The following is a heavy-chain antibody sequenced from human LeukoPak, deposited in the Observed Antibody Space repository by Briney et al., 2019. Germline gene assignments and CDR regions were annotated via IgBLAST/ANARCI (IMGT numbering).Heavy chain of an antibody. Sequence: GGSLRLSCAASGFTFNSYWMHWVRQAPGKGLVWVSRIDEDGKTIDYADSVKGRFTISRDNAKNSLYLQMNSLRAEDTALYYCAKDLGSGWYNDWYFDLWGRGTLVTVSS. CDR1: GFTFNSYW. CDR3: AKDLGSGWYNDWYFDL. J-gene: IGHJ2*01. D-gene: IGHD6-19*01. CDR2: IDEDGKTI. V-gene: IGHV3-74*01.